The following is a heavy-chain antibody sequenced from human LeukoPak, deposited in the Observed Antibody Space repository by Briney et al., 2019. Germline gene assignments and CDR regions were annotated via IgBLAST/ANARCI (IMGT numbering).Heavy chain of an antibody. V-gene: IGHV3-23*01. CDR2: ISGSGDST. J-gene: IGHJ4*02. Sequence: GGSLRLSCAASGFTFSSYTMTWVRQAPGKGQEWVSGISGSGDSTYYADSVKGRFTISRDNSKNTLHLQMNSLRAEDTAVYYCAKDQTPYYWGQGTLVTVSS. CDR1: GFTFSSYT. CDR3: AKDQTPYY.